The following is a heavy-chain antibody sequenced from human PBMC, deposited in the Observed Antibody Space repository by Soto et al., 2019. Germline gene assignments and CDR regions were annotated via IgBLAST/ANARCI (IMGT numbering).Heavy chain of an antibody. CDR1: GYSFAGYW. J-gene: IGHJ4*02. Sequence: GESLKISCKGSGYSFAGYWITWVRQKPGKGLEWMGRIDPSDSQTYYSPSFRGHVTISVTKSITAVFLQWSSLRASDTAMYYCARQIYDSDTGPNFQYYFDSWGQGTPVTVSS. CDR2: IDPSDSQT. V-gene: IGHV5-10-1*01. CDR3: ARQIYDSDTGPNFQYYFDS. D-gene: IGHD3-22*01.